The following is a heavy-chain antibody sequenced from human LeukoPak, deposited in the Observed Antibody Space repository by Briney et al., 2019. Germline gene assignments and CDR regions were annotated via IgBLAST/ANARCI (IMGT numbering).Heavy chain of an antibody. Sequence: PGGSLRLSCAASGFTFSSYEMNWVRQAPGKGLEWVAFVRYDGNDKYYADSVKGRFTISRDNFKNTLYLQMSSLTPEDTAVYYCAKDLMRDRWFGESWGQGTLVTVSS. CDR2: VRYDGNDK. CDR1: GFTFSSYE. CDR3: AKDLMRDRWFGES. V-gene: IGHV3-30*02. J-gene: IGHJ5*02. D-gene: IGHD3-10*01.